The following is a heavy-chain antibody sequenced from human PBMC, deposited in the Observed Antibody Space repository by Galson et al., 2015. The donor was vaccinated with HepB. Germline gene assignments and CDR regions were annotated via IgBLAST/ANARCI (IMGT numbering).Heavy chain of an antibody. CDR3: ASGATASYFDF. D-gene: IGHD1-26*01. V-gene: IGHV5-51*03. CDR2: FYSDESDT. J-gene: IGHJ4*02. Sequence: QSGAEVKKPGESLKVSCKGSGYSFTGYWIGWVRQMPGKGLEWMGIFYSDESDTRYSPAFQGRVPISAAKSLRTAYLQWSSLKASDTAMYYCASGATASYFDFWGQGTLVTVSS. CDR1: GYSFTGYW.